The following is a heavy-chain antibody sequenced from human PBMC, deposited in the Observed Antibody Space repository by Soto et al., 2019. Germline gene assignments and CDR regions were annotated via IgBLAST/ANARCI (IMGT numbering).Heavy chain of an antibody. CDR3: ARQGRVGATYSCFDY. J-gene: IGHJ4*02. V-gene: IGHV5-51*01. CDR2: IYPGDSDT. CDR1: GYSFTSYW. Sequence: GESLKISCKGSGYSFTSYWIGWVRQMPGKGLEWMGIIYPGDSDTRYSPSFQGQVTISADKSISTAYLQWSSLKASDTAMYYCARQGRVGATYSCFDYWGQGTLVTVST. D-gene: IGHD1-26*01.